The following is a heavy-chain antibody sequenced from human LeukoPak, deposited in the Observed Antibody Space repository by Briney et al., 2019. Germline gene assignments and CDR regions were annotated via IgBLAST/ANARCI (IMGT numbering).Heavy chain of an antibody. D-gene: IGHD6-13*01. CDR3: ARDLPLIAAAGTCFDY. CDR1: GFTFSDYY. J-gene: IGHJ4*02. V-gene: IGHV3-11*01. Sequence: PGGSLRLSCAASGFTFSDYYMSWIRQAPGKGLEGVSYISSSGSTIYYADSVKGRFTISRDNAKNSLYLQMNSLRAEDTAVYYCARDLPLIAAAGTCFDYWGQGTLVTVSS. CDR2: ISSSGSTI.